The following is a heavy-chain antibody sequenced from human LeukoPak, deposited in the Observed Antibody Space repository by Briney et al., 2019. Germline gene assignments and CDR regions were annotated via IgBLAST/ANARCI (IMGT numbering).Heavy chain of an antibody. CDR1: GYTFTGYY. CDR3: AKGEDMAAAGANWFDP. J-gene: IGHJ5*02. V-gene: IGHV1-2*02. CDR2: INPNSGGT. Sequence: ASVKVSCKASGYTFTGYYMHWVRQAPGQGLEWMGWINPNSGGTNYAQKFQGRVTMTRDTSISTAYMELSRLRSDDTAVYYCAKGEDMAAAGANWFDPWGQGTLVTVSS. D-gene: IGHD6-13*01.